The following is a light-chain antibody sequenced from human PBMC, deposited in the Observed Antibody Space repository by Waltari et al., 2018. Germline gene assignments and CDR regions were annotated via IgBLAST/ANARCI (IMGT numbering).Light chain of an antibody. CDR1: QSISSW. J-gene: IGKJ3*01. CDR3: QQYNNYPFT. V-gene: IGKV1-5*03. CDR2: KAS. Sequence: DIQMTQSPSTLSASVGDRVTITCPASQSISSWLAWYQQKPGKAPKLLIYKASSLESGVPSRFSGSGSGTEFTLTISSLQPDDFATYYCQQYNNYPFTFGPGTKVDIK.